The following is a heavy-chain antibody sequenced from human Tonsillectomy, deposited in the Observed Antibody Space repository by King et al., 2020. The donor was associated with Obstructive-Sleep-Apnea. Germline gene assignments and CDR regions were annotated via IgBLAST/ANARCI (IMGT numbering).Heavy chain of an antibody. V-gene: IGHV4-39*07. Sequence: QLQESGPGLVKPSETLSLTCIVSGVSISSSSYYWGWIRQPPGKGLEWIGSIYNSGSTDYNPPLKSRASISVDTAKNQFSLKLSSVTAADTAVYYCARGGNYGYSANWFDPWGQGTLVTVSS. CDR2: IYNSGST. CDR3: ARGGNYGYSANWFDP. D-gene: IGHD5-18*01. CDR1: GVSISSSSYY. J-gene: IGHJ5*02.